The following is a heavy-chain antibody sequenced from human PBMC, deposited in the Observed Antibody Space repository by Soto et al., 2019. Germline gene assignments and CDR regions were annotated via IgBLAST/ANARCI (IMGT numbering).Heavy chain of an antibody. CDR2: TYYRSKWYN. D-gene: IGHD2-15*01. Sequence: SQTLSLTCAISGDSVSSNSAAWNWIRQSPSRGLEWLGGTYYRSKWYNDYALSVKSRITINPDTSKNQFSLQLNSVTPEDTAVYYCARSFIRSGRGAYDIWGQGTMVTVSS. CDR3: ARSFIRSGRGAYDI. V-gene: IGHV6-1*01. J-gene: IGHJ3*02. CDR1: GDSVSSNSAA.